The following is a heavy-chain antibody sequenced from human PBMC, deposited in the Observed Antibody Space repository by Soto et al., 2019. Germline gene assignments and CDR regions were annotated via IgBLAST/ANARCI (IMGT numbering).Heavy chain of an antibody. CDR1: GFTFSSYA. Sequence: GGSLRLSCAASGFTFSSYAMSWVRPAPGKGVEWVSAISGSGGSTYYADSVKGRFTISRDNSKNTLYLQMNSLRAEDTAVYYCAKDPQLRYFDWPTGYFDYWGQGTLVTVSS. D-gene: IGHD3-9*01. CDR3: AKDPQLRYFDWPTGYFDY. J-gene: IGHJ4*02. CDR2: ISGSGGST. V-gene: IGHV3-23*01.